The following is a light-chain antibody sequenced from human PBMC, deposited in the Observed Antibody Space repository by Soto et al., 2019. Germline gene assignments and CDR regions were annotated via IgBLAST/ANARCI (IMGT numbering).Light chain of an antibody. V-gene: IGKV3-20*01. J-gene: IGKJ5*01. Sequence: EMVVTQSPGTLSLSPGERATLSCRASQSVSSNYLAWYQQRPGQAPRLLIYGASRRATGIPDRFSGSGSGTAFNLTINRLEPKDFAVYYCQQYGRSLITFGQGTRLEIK. CDR3: QQYGRSLIT. CDR2: GAS. CDR1: QSVSSNY.